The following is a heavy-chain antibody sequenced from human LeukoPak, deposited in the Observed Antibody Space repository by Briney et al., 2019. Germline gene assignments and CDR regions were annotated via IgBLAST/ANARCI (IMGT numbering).Heavy chain of an antibody. J-gene: IGHJ3*02. D-gene: IGHD3-10*01. Sequence: ETLSLTCAVYGGSFSGYYWSWIRQPPGKGLEWIGEINHSGSTNYNPSLKSRVTISVDTSKNQFSLKLSSVTAADTAVYYCARLRIEDAFDIWGQGTMVTVSS. CDR3: ARLRIEDAFDI. CDR2: INHSGST. V-gene: IGHV4-34*01. CDR1: GGSFSGYY.